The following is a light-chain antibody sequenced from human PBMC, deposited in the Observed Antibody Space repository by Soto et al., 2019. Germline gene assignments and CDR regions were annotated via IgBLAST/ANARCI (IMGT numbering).Light chain of an antibody. CDR2: AAS. J-gene: IGKJ1*01. V-gene: IGKV1-39*01. Sequence: DLPMTQSPSSLSASVGDRVTITCRASQSISSYLNWYQQKPGKAPKLLIYAASSLQSGVPSRFSSSGSGTDFPLTIRSLQPEDFANYYCQQSYSNLWTFGQGTKVEIK. CDR1: QSISSY. CDR3: QQSYSNLWT.